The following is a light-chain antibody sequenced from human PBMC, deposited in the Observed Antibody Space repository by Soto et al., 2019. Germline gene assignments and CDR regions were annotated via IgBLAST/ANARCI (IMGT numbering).Light chain of an antibody. CDR1: QSVDNA. V-gene: IGKV3D-15*01. CDR3: QQYNNWPLT. Sequence: DIVMTQSPATLSVSPGDRATLSCRASQSVDNALAWYQQKPGQPPRLLIYDASTRATGIPARFSGSQSGTEFTLTISSLLSEDFAVYFCQQYNNWPLTFGGGTKVETK. J-gene: IGKJ4*01. CDR2: DAS.